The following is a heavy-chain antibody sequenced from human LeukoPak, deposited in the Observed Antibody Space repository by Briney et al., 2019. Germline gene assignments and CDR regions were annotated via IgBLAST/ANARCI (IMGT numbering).Heavy chain of an antibody. CDR1: GYTFTGYY. Sequence: ASVKVSCKASGYTFTGYYMHWVRQAPGQGLEWMGWINPNSGGTNYAQKFQGRVTMTRDTSISTAYMELSRLRSDDTAVYYCARDVTVVRGVIISHDYWGQGTLVTVSS. V-gene: IGHV1-2*02. D-gene: IGHD3-10*01. J-gene: IGHJ4*02. CDR3: ARDVTVVRGVIISHDY. CDR2: INPNSGGT.